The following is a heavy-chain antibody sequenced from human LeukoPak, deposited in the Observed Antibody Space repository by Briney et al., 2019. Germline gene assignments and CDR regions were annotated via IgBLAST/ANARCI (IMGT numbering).Heavy chain of an antibody. CDR3: AKDLGDPRYYYDSSGSLDY. CDR2: ISGDGGST. Sequence: GSLRLSCAASGFTFDDYAMHWVRQPPGKGLEWVSLISGDGGSTYYADSVKGRFTISRDNSKNSLYLQMNSLRTEDTALYYCAKDLGDPRYYYDSSGSLDYWGQGTLVTVSS. CDR1: GFTFDDYA. V-gene: IGHV3-43*02. D-gene: IGHD3-22*01. J-gene: IGHJ4*02.